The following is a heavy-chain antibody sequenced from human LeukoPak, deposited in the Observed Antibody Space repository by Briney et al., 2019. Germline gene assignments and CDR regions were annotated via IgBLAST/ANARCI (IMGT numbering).Heavy chain of an antibody. D-gene: IGHD3-22*01. CDR1: GFTFSSYA. CDR2: ISGSGGST. CDR3: AKPFYYDSSGYSARKPYYFDY. Sequence: PGGSLRLSCAASGFTFSSYAMSWVRQAPGKGLEWVSAISGSGGSTYYADSVKGRFTISRDNSKNTLYLQMNSLRAEDTAVYYCAKPFYYDSSGYSARKPYYFDYWGQGTLVTVSS. V-gene: IGHV3-23*01. J-gene: IGHJ4*02.